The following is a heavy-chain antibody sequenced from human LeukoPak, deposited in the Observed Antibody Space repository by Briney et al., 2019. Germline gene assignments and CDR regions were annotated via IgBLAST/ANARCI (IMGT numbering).Heavy chain of an antibody. V-gene: IGHV1-46*01. CDR3: ARSRGNSFDY. Sequence: ASVKVSCKASGGTFSSYAISWVRQAPGQGLEWMGTISPGGSTSYAQNFQGRITVTRDTSTSTVYMELSSLRSEGSEDTAIYYCARSRGNSFDYWGQGTLVTVSS. J-gene: IGHJ4*02. CDR1: GGTFSSYA. D-gene: IGHD2/OR15-2a*01. CDR2: ISPGGST.